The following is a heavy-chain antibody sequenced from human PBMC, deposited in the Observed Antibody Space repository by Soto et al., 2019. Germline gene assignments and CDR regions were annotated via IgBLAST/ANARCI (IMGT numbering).Heavy chain of an antibody. Sequence: EVQLVESGGGLVQPGGSLRLSCAASGFTFSHYSMSWVRQAPGKGLEWVSYISRSSTGIHYADSVKGRFTISRDDVTNSMILQMYSLRDGDTAAYYCARALTWGLDVWGQGTTVSISS. CDR2: ISRSSTGI. V-gene: IGHV3-48*02. CDR1: GFTFSHYS. J-gene: IGHJ6*01. CDR3: ARALTWGLDV.